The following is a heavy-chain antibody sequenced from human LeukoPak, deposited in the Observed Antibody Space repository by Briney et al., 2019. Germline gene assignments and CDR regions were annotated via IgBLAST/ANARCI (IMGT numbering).Heavy chain of an antibody. Sequence: SETLSLTCTVSGGSISGSSYYWGWIRQPPGKGLEWIGSIYYSGSTYYNPSLKSRVTISVDTSKNQFSLKLNSVTATDTAVYYCARVYRSIAVAGVFDYWGQGTLVTVSS. V-gene: IGHV4-39*02. D-gene: IGHD6-19*01. CDR2: IYYSGST. J-gene: IGHJ4*02. CDR1: GGSISGSSYY. CDR3: ARVYRSIAVAGVFDY.